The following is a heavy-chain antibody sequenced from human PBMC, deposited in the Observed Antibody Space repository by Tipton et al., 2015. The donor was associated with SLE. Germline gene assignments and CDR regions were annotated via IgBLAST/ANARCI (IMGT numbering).Heavy chain of an antibody. V-gene: IGHV3-23*03. CDR2: IYIGGST. Sequence: SLRLSCAASGFPFSSFAMSWVRQAPGKGLECVSTIYIGGSTHYADTVKGQFTISRDNSKNTLYLDMNNLRPEDTAVYYCAKDDTAAAYFFDHWGQGTLVTVSS. J-gene: IGHJ4*02. CDR3: AKDDTAAAYFFDH. D-gene: IGHD6-25*01. CDR1: GFPFSSFA.